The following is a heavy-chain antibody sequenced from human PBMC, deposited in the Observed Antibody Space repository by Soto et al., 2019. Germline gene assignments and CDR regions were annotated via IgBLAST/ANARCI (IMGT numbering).Heavy chain of an antibody. CDR2: IYPSDSDT. CDR3: ARHDFGDYMQ. V-gene: IGHV5-51*01. J-gene: IGHJ4*02. Sequence: RGESLKISCGASGYSFTTSCIGLVRQMPGKGLEWMGIIYPSDSDTRYSPSFQGQVTISADKSISTAYLQWSSLKASDTAMYFCARHDFGDYMQWGQGTLVTVSS. CDR1: GYSFTTSC. D-gene: IGHD4-17*01.